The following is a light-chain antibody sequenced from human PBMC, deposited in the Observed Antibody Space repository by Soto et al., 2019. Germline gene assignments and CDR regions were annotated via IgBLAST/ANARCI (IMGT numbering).Light chain of an antibody. CDR2: DAS. Sequence: DIQMTQSPSTLSASVGDRVTITCRASQSISSWLAWYQQKPGKAPKLLIYDASSLESGVPSRFSGGGSGTEFPPPTSTLLLEDFTTNTSKMYNSYSGTFGKVPKV. J-gene: IGKJ1*01. CDR3: KMYNSYSGT. V-gene: IGKV1-5*01. CDR1: QSISSW.